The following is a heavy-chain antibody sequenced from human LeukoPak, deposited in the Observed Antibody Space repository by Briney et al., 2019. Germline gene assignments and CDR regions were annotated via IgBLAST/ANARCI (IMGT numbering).Heavy chain of an antibody. CDR3: AKDIHSYYDFWSGYSPPFDY. Sequence: GGSLRLSCAASGFTFSSYSMNWVRQAPGKGLEWVSYISSSSSTIYYADSVKGRFTISRDNAKNSLYLQMNSLRAEDTALYYCAKDIHSYYDFWSGYSPPFDYWGQGTLVTVSS. CDR2: ISSSSSTI. V-gene: IGHV3-48*04. J-gene: IGHJ4*02. CDR1: GFTFSSYS. D-gene: IGHD3-3*01.